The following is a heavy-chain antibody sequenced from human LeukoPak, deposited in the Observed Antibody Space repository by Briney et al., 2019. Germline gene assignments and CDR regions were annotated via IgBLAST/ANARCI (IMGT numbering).Heavy chain of an antibody. CDR2: INPNSGGT. V-gene: IGHV1-2*02. CDR3: ARLGIAARRYFDY. CDR1: GYTFTGYY. D-gene: IGHD6-6*01. J-gene: IGHJ4*02. Sequence: ASVKVSCKASGYTFTGYYMHWVRQAPGQGREWMGWINPNSGGTNYAQKFQGRVTMTRDTSISTAYMELSRLRSDDTAVYYCARLGIAARRYFDYWGQGTLVTVSS.